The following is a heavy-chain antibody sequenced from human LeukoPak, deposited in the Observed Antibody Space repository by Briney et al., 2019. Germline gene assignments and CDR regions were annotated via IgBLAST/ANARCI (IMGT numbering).Heavy chain of an antibody. CDR1: GGSFSSYA. CDR2: IIPILGIA. J-gene: IGHJ4*02. Sequence: GASVKVSCKASGGSFSSYAISWVRQAPGQGLEWMGRIIPILGIANYAQKFQGRVTITADKSTSTAYMELSSLRSEDTAVYYCARALAAAGLDYWGQGTLVTVSS. CDR3: ARALAAAGLDY. V-gene: IGHV1-69*04. D-gene: IGHD6-13*01.